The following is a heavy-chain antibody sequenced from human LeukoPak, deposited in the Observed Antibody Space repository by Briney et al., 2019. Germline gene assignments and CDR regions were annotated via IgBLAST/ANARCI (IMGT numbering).Heavy chain of an antibody. V-gene: IGHV4-59*01. J-gene: IGHJ4*02. CDR1: GGSISSYY. D-gene: IGHD3-16*01. CDR3: AKDWGSSSPLGEYFDY. CDR2: IYYSGST. Sequence: SETLSLTCTVSGGSISSYYWSWIRQPPGKGLEWIGYIYYSGSTNYNPSLKSRVTISVDTSKNQFSLKLSSVTAADTAVYYCAKDWGSSSPLGEYFDYWGQGTLVTVSS.